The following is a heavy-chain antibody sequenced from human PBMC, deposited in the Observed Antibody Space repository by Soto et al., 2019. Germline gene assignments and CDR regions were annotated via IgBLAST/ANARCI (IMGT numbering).Heavy chain of an antibody. CDR1: GFTFRGCA. V-gene: IGHV3-23*01. J-gene: IGHJ6*03. Sequence: EVQLLESGGGLVLPGGSLRLSCEASGFTFRGCAMSWVRQAPGKGPEWVSGISGSGTNTYYTDSVKGRFTVSRDDSKKILVLQKNHPRAEDTAGYYLSEAPAPPPYSDYVGNYIDVWGKGTTVTVSS. CDR2: ISGSGTNT. CDR3: SEAPAPPPYSDYVGNYIDV. D-gene: IGHD4-17*01.